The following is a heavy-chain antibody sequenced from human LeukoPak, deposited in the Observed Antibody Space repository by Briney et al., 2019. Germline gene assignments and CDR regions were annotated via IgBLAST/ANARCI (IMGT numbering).Heavy chain of an antibody. CDR1: GGTFSSYA. CDR2: IIPILGIA. D-gene: IGHD3-10*01. V-gene: IGHV1-69*04. CDR3: ARVSGSGSYYLNGY. J-gene: IGHJ4*02. Sequence: SVKVSCKASGGTFSSYAISWVRQAPGQGLEWMGRIIPILGIAKYAQKFQGRVTITADKSTSTAYMELSSLRSEDTAVYYCARVSGSGSYYLNGYWGQGTLVTVSS.